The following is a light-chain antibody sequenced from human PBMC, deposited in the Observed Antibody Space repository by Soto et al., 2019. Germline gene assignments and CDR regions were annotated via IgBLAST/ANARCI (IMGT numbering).Light chain of an antibody. V-gene: IGKV3-11*01. CDR1: QSVSRY. CDR2: DAS. CDR3: QQRSNWPPYT. J-gene: IGKJ2*01. Sequence: EIVLTQSTATLSLSPGERATLSCRASQSVSRYLAWYQQKPGQAPRLLIYDASNRATGIPARFSGSGSGTDFTLTISSLEPEDFAVYYCQQRSNWPPYTFGQGTNLEIK.